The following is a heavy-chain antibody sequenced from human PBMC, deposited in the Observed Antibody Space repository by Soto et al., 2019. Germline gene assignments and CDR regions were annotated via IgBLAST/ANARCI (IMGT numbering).Heavy chain of an antibody. CDR3: ARDIYYGSGSYYTTNYYYYYGMDV. V-gene: IGHV4-31*03. Sequence: QVQLQESGPGLVKPSQTLSLTCTVSGGSISSGGYYWSWIRQHPGKGLEWIGYIYYSGSTYYNPSLNSRVTRSVDTSKNQFSLKLSSVTAADTAVYYCARDIYYGSGSYYTTNYYYYYGMDVWGQGTTVTVSS. J-gene: IGHJ6*02. D-gene: IGHD3-10*01. CDR1: GGSISSGGYY. CDR2: IYYSGST.